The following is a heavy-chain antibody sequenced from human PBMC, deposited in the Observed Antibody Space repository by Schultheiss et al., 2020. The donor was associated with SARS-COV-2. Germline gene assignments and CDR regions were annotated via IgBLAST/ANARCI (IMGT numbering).Heavy chain of an antibody. CDR3: ARAMATGYYYYGMDV. D-gene: IGHD5-24*01. J-gene: IGHJ6*02. CDR2: ISGSGDTT. CDR1: GFTFTSYA. Sequence: GGSLRLSCAASGFTFTSYAMSWVRQAPGKGLEWVSAISGSGDTTYYADSMKGRFTISRDNSKNTLYLQMNSLRADDTAVYYCARAMATGYYYYGMDVWGQGTTVTVSS. V-gene: IGHV3-23*01.